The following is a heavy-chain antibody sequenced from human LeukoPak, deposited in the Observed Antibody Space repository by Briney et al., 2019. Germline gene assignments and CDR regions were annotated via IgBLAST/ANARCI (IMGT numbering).Heavy chain of an antibody. J-gene: IGHJ3*02. CDR2: ISGVGTAT. V-gene: IGHV3-23*01. CDR1: GFTFSNYA. Sequence: GGSLRLACAASGFTFSNYATTSVRQAPGKGLEWVSAISGVGTATYYADSVKGRFTISRDNSKNTLYLQMNGLRAEDTAIYYCAKYSSSSLLRAFDIWGQGTMVTVSS. CDR3: AKYSSSSLLRAFDI. D-gene: IGHD6-6*01.